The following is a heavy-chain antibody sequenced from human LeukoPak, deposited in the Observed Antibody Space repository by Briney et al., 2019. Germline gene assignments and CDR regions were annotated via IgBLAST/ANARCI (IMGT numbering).Heavy chain of an antibody. D-gene: IGHD6-19*01. J-gene: IGHJ4*02. CDR1: GFTFKSFS. CDR3: AREPDGVQWLVRGFDY. V-gene: IGHV3-21*01. CDR2: ISSSSSYI. Sequence: GGSLRLSCGGSGFTFKSFSMNWVRQAPGKGLEWVSSISSSSSYIYYADSVKGRFIISRDNAKNSLYLQMNSLRAEDTAVYYCAREPDGVQWLVRGFDYWGQGTLVTVSS.